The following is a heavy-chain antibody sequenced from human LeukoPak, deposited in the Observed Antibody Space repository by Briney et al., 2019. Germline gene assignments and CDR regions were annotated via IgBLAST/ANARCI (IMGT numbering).Heavy chain of an antibody. Sequence: RGSLSPSSPASVVSLSVVYMSCVRQAPGKGLEWVSYISSSSSYTNYADSVKGRFTISRDNAKNSLYLQMHSLRARAKDVSYCARAMGDIVVAPAGNFYYLGQGTLVTVSS. CDR1: VVSLSVVY. CDR2: ISSSSSYT. V-gene: IGHV3-11*05. D-gene: IGHD2-2*01. J-gene: IGHJ4*02. CDR3: ARAMGDIVVAPAGNFYY.